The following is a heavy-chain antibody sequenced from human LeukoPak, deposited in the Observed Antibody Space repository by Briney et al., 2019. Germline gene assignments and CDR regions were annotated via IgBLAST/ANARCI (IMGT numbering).Heavy chain of an antibody. CDR3: ARGYGSGSYYTFDP. V-gene: IGHV1-69*04. CDR2: IIPILGIA. D-gene: IGHD3-10*01. CDR1: GGTFSSYA. Sequence: GASVKVSCKASGGTFSSYAISWVRQAPGQGLEWMGRIIPILGIANYAQKFQGRVTITADKSTSTAYMELSSLRPEDTAVYYCARGYGSGSYYTFDPWGQGTLVTVSS. J-gene: IGHJ5*02.